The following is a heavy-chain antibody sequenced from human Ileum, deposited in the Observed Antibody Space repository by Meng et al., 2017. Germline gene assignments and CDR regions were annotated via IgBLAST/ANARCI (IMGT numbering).Heavy chain of an antibody. Sequence: VVFGGGECRPGTSRGLSCEASGFTLRSMGRHWVRKAPGKGLEWVAVIWFDGSKTYYADSVKGRFTVSRDNSKNTPYLQMNSLRADDTAVYYCARYRSGSSDYWGPGTLVTVSS. CDR2: IWFDGSKT. D-gene: IGHD6-19*01. V-gene: IGHV3-33*01. CDR1: GFTLRSMG. J-gene: IGHJ4*02. CDR3: ARYRSGSSDY.